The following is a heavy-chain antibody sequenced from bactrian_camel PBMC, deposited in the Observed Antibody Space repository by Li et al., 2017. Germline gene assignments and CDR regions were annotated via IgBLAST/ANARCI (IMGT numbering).Heavy chain of an antibody. CDR1: GYTQRSGC. V-gene: IGHV3S67*01. CDR2: IQDDGMK. Sequence: VQLVESGGGSVQAGGSLSLSCAARGYTQRSGCLAWFRQVPGKEREMVAQIQDDGMKHYGGTAKGRFTISKDVAKDTLDLRMTSLKPEDSGMYYCAVDGGKYGGPYCDSSYEFAYWGQGTQVTVS. D-gene: IGHD7*01. CDR3: AVDGGKYGGPYCDSSYEFAY. J-gene: IGHJ4*01.